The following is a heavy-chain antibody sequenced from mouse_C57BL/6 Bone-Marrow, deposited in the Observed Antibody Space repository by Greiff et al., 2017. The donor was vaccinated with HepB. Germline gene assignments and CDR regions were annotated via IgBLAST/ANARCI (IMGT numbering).Heavy chain of an antibody. D-gene: IGHD2-4*01. Sequence: QVQLQQSGAELVRPGTSVKVSCKASGYAFTNYLIEWVKQRPGQGLEWIGVINPGSGGTNYNEKFKGKATLTADKSSSTAYMQLSSLTSEDSAVYFCARSYYDYDGYYYAMDYWGQGTSVTVSS. J-gene: IGHJ4*01. CDR2: INPGSGGT. V-gene: IGHV1-54*01. CDR1: GYAFTNYL. CDR3: ARSYYDYDGYYYAMDY.